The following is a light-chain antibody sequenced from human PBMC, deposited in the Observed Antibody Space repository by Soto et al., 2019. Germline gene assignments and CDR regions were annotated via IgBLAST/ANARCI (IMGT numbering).Light chain of an antibody. CDR1: QSVVNY. J-gene: IGKJ4*01. CDR3: QQYEELPLT. V-gene: IGKV1-33*01. Sequence: DVQLTQSPSTLSASVGDRVAISCQASQSVVNYLNWFQQRPGKAPQLLISDASHLEPGVPSRFSGQRSGTDFTLIISSLQPEDVATYYCQQYEELPLTFGGGTRVEV. CDR2: DAS.